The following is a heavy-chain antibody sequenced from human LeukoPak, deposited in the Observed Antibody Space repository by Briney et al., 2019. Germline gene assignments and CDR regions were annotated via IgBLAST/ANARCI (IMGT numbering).Heavy chain of an antibody. CDR3: AREHYYDSSGYYYVFYYFDY. D-gene: IGHD3-22*01. Sequence: SETLSLTCTVSGGSISGYYWSWIRQPPGKGLEWIGYIYYSGSTNYNPTLKSRVTISVDTSKNQFSLKLSSVTAADTAVYYCAREHYYDSSGYYYVFYYFDYWGQGTLVTVSS. J-gene: IGHJ4*02. CDR2: IYYSGST. V-gene: IGHV4-59*12. CDR1: GGSISGYY.